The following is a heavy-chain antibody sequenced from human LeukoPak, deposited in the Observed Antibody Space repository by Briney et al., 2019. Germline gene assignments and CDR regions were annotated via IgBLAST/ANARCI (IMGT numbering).Heavy chain of an antibody. V-gene: IGHV4-34*01. Sequence: SETLSLTCAVYVGSFSGYYWSWIRQPPGKGLEWIGEINHSGSTNYNPSLKSRVTISVVTSKNQFSLKLSSVTAADTAVYYCAREYYDILTGYYAFDYWGQGTLVTVSS. CDR2: INHSGST. D-gene: IGHD3-9*01. CDR3: AREYYDILTGYYAFDY. CDR1: VGSFSGYY. J-gene: IGHJ4*02.